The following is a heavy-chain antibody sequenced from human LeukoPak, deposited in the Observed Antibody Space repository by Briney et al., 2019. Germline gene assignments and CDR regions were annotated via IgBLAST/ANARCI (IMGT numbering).Heavy chain of an antibody. CDR3: ARGSTTAQRKDAFDI. CDR1: GFTVSSNY. D-gene: IGHD1-14*01. CDR2: IYSGGST. J-gene: IGHJ3*02. Sequence: GGSLRLSCAASGFTVSSNYMSWVRQAPGKGLEWVSVIYSGGSTYYADSVKGRFTISRDNSKNTLYLQMNSLRAEDTAVYYCARGSTTAQRKDAFDIWGQGTMVTVSS. V-gene: IGHV3-53*01.